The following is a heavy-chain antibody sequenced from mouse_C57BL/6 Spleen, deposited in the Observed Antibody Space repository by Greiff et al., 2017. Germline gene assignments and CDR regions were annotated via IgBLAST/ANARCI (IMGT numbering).Heavy chain of an antibody. Sequence: QVQLQQSGPELVKPGASVKISCKASGYAFSSSWMNWVKQRPGKGLEWIGRIYPGDGDTNYNGKFKGKATLTADKSSSTAYMQLSSLTSEDSAVYFCAREENGDGYSPYAMDYWGQGTSVTVSS. J-gene: IGHJ4*01. V-gene: IGHV1-82*01. D-gene: IGHD2-3*01. CDR3: AREENGDGYSPYAMDY. CDR2: IYPGDGDT. CDR1: GYAFSSSW.